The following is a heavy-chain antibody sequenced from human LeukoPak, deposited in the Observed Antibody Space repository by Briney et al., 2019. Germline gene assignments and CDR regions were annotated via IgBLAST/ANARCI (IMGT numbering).Heavy chain of an antibody. CDR3: AKDGLAVAGTTWFDP. Sequence: GGSLRLSCAASGFTFSSYAMSWVRQAPGKGLEWVSAISGSGGSTYYADSVKGRFTISRDNSKNTLYLQKNSLRAEDTAVYYCAKDGLAVAGTTWFDPWGQGTLVTVSS. CDR2: ISGSGGST. CDR1: GFTFSSYA. J-gene: IGHJ5*02. V-gene: IGHV3-23*01. D-gene: IGHD6-19*01.